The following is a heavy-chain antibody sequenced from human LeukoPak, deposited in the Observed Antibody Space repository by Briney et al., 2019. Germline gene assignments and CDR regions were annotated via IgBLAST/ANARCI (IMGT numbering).Heavy chain of an antibody. V-gene: IGHV3-30-3*02. J-gene: IGHJ4*02. Sequence: GRSLRLSCAASGFTFSNSAMHWVRQAPGKGLEWVALTSYDGNNKFYADSVKGRFTISRDNSKNTLYLQMNSLRVEDTAVYYCAKDYVSGDGYWDFDYWGQGTLVTVSS. CDR3: AKDYVSGDGYWDFDY. CDR1: GFTFSNSA. D-gene: IGHD5-24*01. CDR2: TSYDGNNK.